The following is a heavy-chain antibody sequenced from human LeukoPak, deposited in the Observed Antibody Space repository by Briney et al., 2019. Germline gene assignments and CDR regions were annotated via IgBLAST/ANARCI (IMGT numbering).Heavy chain of an antibody. Sequence: SETLSLTCTVSGYSISSGYYWGWIRQPPGKGLEWIGSIYHSGSTYYNPSLKSRVTISADTSRNQFSLELRSVTAADTALYYCAREDGGTHSSDYWGQGTLVTVSS. CDR1: GYSISSGYY. J-gene: IGHJ4*02. CDR3: AREDGGTHSSDY. V-gene: IGHV4-38-2*02. CDR2: IYHSGST. D-gene: IGHD4-23*01.